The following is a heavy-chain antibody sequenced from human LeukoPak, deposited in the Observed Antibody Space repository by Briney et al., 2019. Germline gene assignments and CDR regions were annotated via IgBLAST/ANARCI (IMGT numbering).Heavy chain of an antibody. D-gene: IGHD3-10*01. CDR1: GFIFSNYA. CDR2: SSGSGGRT. V-gene: IGHV3-23*01. Sequence: PGGSLRLSCAASGFIFSNYAMSWVRQAPGKGLEWVSGSSGSGGRTYYADAVKGRFTISRDNSKNTLYLQMNSLRAEDTAVYYCAKDYYYGSGSYPRGFDPWGQGTLVTVSS. J-gene: IGHJ5*02. CDR3: AKDYYYGSGSYPRGFDP.